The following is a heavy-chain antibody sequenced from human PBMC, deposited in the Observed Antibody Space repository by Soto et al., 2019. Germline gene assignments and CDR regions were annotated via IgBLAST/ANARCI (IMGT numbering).Heavy chain of an antibody. J-gene: IGHJ4*02. CDR3: ARMVGATLVDF. CDR2: IHHSGST. CDR1: GASISSTTSNNW. D-gene: IGHD1-26*01. V-gene: IGHV4-4*02. Sequence: QVHLQESGPGLVRPSGTLSLTCAVSGASISSTTSNNWWSWVRQPPGKGLEGMGEIHHSGSTNYNPSPKSRVTMSVDKSKNQFSLKLTSVTAADTAVYYCARMVGATLVDFWGQGTLVTVSS.